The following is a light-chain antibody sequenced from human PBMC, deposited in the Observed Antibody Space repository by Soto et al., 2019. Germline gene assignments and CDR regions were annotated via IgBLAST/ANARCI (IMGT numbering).Light chain of an antibody. CDR3: CSYTTSNTRQIV. Sequence: QSALTQPASVSGSPGQSITISCTGTSSDVSGYNYVSWYQQHPGKATKFMIYDVSNRPSGVSNRFSGSKSGNTASLTISGLQAEDEADYYCCSYTTSNTRQIVFGTGTKLTVL. J-gene: IGLJ1*01. CDR2: DVS. V-gene: IGLV2-14*01. CDR1: SSDVSGYNY.